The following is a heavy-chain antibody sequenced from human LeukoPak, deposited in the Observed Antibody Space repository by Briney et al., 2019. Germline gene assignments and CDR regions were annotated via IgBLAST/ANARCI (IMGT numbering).Heavy chain of an antibody. CDR2: ISSSGSTI. D-gene: IGHD3-22*01. CDR3: ARDHFEDYYDSSGFDP. CDR1: GFTFSSYE. Sequence: PGGSLRLSCAASGFTFSSYEMNWVRQAPGKGLEWVSYISSSGSTIYYADSVKGRFTISRDNAKNSLYLQMNSLRAEDTAVYYCARDHFEDYYDSSGFDPWGQGTLVTVSS. V-gene: IGHV3-48*03. J-gene: IGHJ5*02.